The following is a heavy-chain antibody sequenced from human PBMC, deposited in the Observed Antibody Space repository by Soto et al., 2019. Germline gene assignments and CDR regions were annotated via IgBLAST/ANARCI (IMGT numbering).Heavy chain of an antibody. Sequence: WASVKVSCKASGYTFTSYAMHWVRQAPGQRLEWMGWINAGNGNTKYSQKFQGRVTITRDTSASTAYMELSSLRSEDTAVYYCARDRIAVAGTGTVLRGRWVYYYYGMDVWGQGTTVTVSS. CDR3: ARDRIAVAGTGTVLRGRWVYYYYGMDV. CDR2: INAGNGNT. CDR1: GYTFTSYA. J-gene: IGHJ6*02. D-gene: IGHD6-19*01. V-gene: IGHV1-3*01.